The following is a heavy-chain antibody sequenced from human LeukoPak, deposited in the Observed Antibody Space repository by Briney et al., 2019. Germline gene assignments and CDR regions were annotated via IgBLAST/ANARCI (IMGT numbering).Heavy chain of an antibody. V-gene: IGHV3-7*01. CDR2: IKQDGSEK. Sequence: GGSLRLSCAASGFTFSSYWMSWVRQAPGKGLEWVANIKQDGSEKYYVDSVKGRFTISRDNAKNSLYLQMNSLGAEDTAVYYCARLGGGHSSSWYDAFDIWGQGTMVTVSS. D-gene: IGHD6-13*01. CDR3: ARLGGGHSSSWYDAFDI. J-gene: IGHJ3*02. CDR1: GFTFSSYW.